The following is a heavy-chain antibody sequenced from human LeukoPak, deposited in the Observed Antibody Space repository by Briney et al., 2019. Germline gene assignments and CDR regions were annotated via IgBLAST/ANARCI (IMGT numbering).Heavy chain of an antibody. V-gene: IGHV3-48*03. CDR2: ISSSGSTI. Sequence: GGSLRLSCAASGFTFSDYEMNWVRQAPGKGLEWVSYISSSGSTIYYADSVKGRFTISRDNAKNSLYLQMNSLRAEDTAVYYCAREVSWADAFDIWGQGTMVTVSS. CDR3: AREVSWADAFDI. J-gene: IGHJ3*02. D-gene: IGHD2-8*01. CDR1: GFTFSDYE.